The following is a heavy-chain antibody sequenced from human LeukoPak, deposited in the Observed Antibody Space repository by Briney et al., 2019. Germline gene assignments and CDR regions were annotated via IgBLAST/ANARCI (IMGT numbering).Heavy chain of an antibody. CDR1: GYTLTELS. J-gene: IGHJ4*02. CDR2: FDPEDGET. D-gene: IGHD3-10*01. CDR3: ARDLFGRGSGSYYGY. V-gene: IGHV1-24*01. Sequence: GASVKVSCKVSGYTLTELSMHWVRQAPGKGLEWMGGFDPEDGETIYAQKFQGRATMTEDTSTDTAYMELRSLRSDDTAVYYCARDLFGRGSGSYYGYWGQGTLVTVSS.